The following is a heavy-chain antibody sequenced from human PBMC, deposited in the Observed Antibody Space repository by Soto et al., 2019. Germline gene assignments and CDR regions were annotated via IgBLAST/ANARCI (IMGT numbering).Heavy chain of an antibody. CDR2: IYHTGAT. CDR3: ARSSGFYTGSFYY. D-gene: IGHD3-3*01. CDR1: GGSISRYY. J-gene: IGHJ4*02. V-gene: IGHV4-59*01. Sequence: QVQLQESGPGLVKPSETLSLTCTVFGGSISRYYWSWIRQSPGKGLEWIAYIYHTGATNYNPSLKSRVDISVDMSKNQVSLKLTSVRPADTAVYYCARSSGFYTGSFYYWGQGTLVTVSS.